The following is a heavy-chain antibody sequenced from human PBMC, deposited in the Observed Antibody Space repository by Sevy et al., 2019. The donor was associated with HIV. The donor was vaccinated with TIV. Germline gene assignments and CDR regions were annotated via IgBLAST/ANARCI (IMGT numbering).Heavy chain of an antibody. CDR2: ISYDGSNK. CDR3: ARARLGMDV. V-gene: IGHV3-30*04. Sequence: PAGSLRLSCAASGFTFSSYAMHWVRQAPGKGLEWVAVISYDGSNKYYADSLKGRFTIYRDNSKNTLYLQMNSLRAEDTAVYYCARARLGMDVWGQGTTVTVSS. D-gene: IGHD2-21*01. J-gene: IGHJ6*02. CDR1: GFTFSSYA.